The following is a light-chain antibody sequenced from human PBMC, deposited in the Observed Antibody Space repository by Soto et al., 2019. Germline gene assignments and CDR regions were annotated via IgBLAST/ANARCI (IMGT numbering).Light chain of an antibody. Sequence: DIQTTQSLSTLAGSVVARVTITGRASQNIDDYLAWYQQKPGKAPKLLIYDASNLQSGVPSRFSGCGSGTDFTLTISCLQPEDFATYYCQQYYSYTITFGQGTKLDIK. J-gene: IGKJ5*01. CDR1: QNIDDY. CDR2: DAS. CDR3: QQYYSYTIT. V-gene: IGKV1-5*01.